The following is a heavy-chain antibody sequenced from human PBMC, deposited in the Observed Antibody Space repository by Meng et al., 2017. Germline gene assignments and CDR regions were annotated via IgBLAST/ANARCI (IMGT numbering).Heavy chain of an antibody. J-gene: IGHJ4*02. CDR3: ARFGGIVATISAFDY. CDR2: INPNSGGT. CDR1: GYTFPGYC. V-gene: IGHV1-2*06. Sequence: QVQPWQSGAAVKKPGSSGKVAWKASGYTFPGYCMHWVRQAPGQGLEWMGRINPNSGGTNYAQKFQGRVTMTRDTSISTAYMELSRLRSDDTAVYYCARFGGIVATISAFDYWGQGTLVTVSS. D-gene: IGHD5-12*01.